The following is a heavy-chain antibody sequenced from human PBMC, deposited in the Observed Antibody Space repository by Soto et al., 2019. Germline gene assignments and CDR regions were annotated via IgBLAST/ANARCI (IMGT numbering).Heavy chain of an antibody. CDR1: GDTFKNSV. Sequence: QVQLVQYGVEVKKPGSSVRVSCKASGDTFKNSVISWVRQAPGQGLEWMGGTIPLFGTTDYAQKFQGRLTITTDESTTTADMEVSRLTSEDTAVYYCVAELDFGKLSVVWGQGTTVIVSS. CDR2: TIPLFGTT. J-gene: IGHJ6*02. V-gene: IGHV1-69*01. CDR3: VAELDFGKLSVV. D-gene: IGHD3-10*01.